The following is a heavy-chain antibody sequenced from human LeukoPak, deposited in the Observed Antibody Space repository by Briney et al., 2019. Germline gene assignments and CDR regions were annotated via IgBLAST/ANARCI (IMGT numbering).Heavy chain of an antibody. V-gene: IGHV3-21*01. Sequence: GGSLRLSCAASGFTFSSYSMNWVRQAPGKGLEWVSSISSSSSYIYYADSVKGRFIISRDNAKNSPYLQMNSLRAEDTAVYYCARESGYSSGWLLDYWGQGTLVTVSS. CDR2: ISSSSSYI. CDR3: ARESGYSSGWLLDY. D-gene: IGHD6-19*01. J-gene: IGHJ4*02. CDR1: GFTFSSYS.